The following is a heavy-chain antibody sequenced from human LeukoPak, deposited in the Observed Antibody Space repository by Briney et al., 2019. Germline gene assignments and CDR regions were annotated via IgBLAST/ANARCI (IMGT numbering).Heavy chain of an antibody. CDR2: ISSSSSYI. CDR1: GFTFSSYS. CDR3: ARDWDSSGWLGAFDI. V-gene: IGHV3-21*01. J-gene: IGHJ3*02. D-gene: IGHD6-19*01. Sequence: GGSLRLSCAASGFTFSSYSMNWVRQAPGKGLEWVSSISSSSSYIYYADSVKGRFTISRDNAKNSLYLQMNSPRAEDTAVYYCARDWDSSGWLGAFDIWGQGTMVTVSS.